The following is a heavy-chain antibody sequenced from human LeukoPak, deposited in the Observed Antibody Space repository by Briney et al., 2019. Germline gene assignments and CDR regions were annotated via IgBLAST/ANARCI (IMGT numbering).Heavy chain of an antibody. CDR1: RFIFSSYA. Sequence: GGSLRLSCAASRFIFSSYAMSWVRQAPGKGLEWVSHISASGGTIYYADSVKGRFTISRDNSKNTLYLQMNSLRAVDTALYYCAKQHGNFDSWGQGTLVTVSS. CDR2: ISASGGTI. V-gene: IGHV3-23*01. CDR3: AKQHGNFDS. J-gene: IGHJ4*02. D-gene: IGHD1-26*01.